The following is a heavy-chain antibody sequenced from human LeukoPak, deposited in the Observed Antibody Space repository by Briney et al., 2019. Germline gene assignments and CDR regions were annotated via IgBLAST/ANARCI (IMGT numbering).Heavy chain of an antibody. D-gene: IGHD6-13*01. CDR1: GGTFSSYA. J-gene: IGHJ4*02. V-gene: IGHV1-69*13. Sequence: ASVKVSCKASGGTFSSYAISWVRQAPGQGLEWMGGIIPIFGTANYAQKFQGRVTITADESTSTAYMELSSLRSEDTAVYYCARDFSSWYERPHTGFDYWGQGTLVTVSS. CDR2: IIPIFGTA. CDR3: ARDFSSWYERPHTGFDY.